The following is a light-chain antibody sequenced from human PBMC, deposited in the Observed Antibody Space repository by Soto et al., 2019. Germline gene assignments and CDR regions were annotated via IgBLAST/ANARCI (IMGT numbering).Light chain of an antibody. CDR3: VSYTSSTTWV. V-gene: IGLV2-14*01. CDR1: SSDVGGYNY. J-gene: IGLJ3*02. CDR2: EVT. Sequence: QSALTQPASVSGSPGQSITISCTGTSSDVGGYNYVSWYQLHPGKVPKLMIYEVTHRPSGVSDRFSGSRSGNTASLTISGLQAEDESDYYCVSYTSSTTWVFGGGTKLTVL.